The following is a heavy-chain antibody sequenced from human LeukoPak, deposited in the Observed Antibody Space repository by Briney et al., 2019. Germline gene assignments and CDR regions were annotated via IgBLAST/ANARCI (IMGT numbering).Heavy chain of an antibody. Sequence: GGSLRLSCVASGLTFSNAWMSWVRQAPGKGLEWVGRIRSEADDGTVLYATPVKGRFTISRDNAKNSLYLQMSNLRAEDTAVYFCARGGGLDVWGQGATVTDSS. D-gene: IGHD3-16*01. J-gene: IGHJ6*02. CDR3: ARGGGLDV. CDR2: IRSEADDGTV. V-gene: IGHV3-15*01. CDR1: GLTFSNAW.